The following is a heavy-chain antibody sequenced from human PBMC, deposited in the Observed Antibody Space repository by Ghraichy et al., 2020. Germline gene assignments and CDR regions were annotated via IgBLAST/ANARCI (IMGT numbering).Heavy chain of an antibody. Sequence: ASVKVSCKASGYTFTSYDINWVRQATGQGLEWMGWMNPNSGNTGYAQKFQGRITMTRNTSISTAYMELSSLRSEDTAVYYCARGRVLLWFGELLGNDNDAFDIWGQGTMVTVSS. CDR1: GYTFTSYD. J-gene: IGHJ3*02. V-gene: IGHV1-8*01. CDR2: MNPNSGNT. CDR3: ARGRVLLWFGELLGNDNDAFDI. D-gene: IGHD3-10*01.